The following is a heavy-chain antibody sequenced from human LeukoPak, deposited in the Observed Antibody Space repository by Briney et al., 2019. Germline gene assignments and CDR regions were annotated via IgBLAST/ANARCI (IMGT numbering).Heavy chain of an antibody. V-gene: IGHV3-21*01. CDR2: ISSSSSYI. CDR1: GFTFSSYS. CDR3: ARDLVNLGWTPDGRYYYYYMDV. Sequence: GVLRLSCAASGFTFSSYSMNWVRQAPGTGLEWVSSISSSSSYIYYADSVKGRFTISRDSAKNSLYLQMNSLRAEDTAVYYCARDLVNLGWTPDGRYYYYYMDVWGKGTTVTVSS. D-gene: IGHD6-19*01. J-gene: IGHJ6*03.